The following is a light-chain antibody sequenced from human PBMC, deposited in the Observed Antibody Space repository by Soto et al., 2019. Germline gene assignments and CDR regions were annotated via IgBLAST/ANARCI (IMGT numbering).Light chain of an antibody. CDR1: SDHSSYI. J-gene: IGLJ3*02. V-gene: IGLV4-60*03. CDR3: ETWTSNTRV. Sequence: QLVLTQSSSASASLGSSVKLTCTLGSDHSSYIIAWHQQQPGQAPRFLMKLERSGTYNKGSGVPDRFSGSSSGADRYLTISNLQSEDEADYFCETWTSNTRVFGVGTKLTVL. CDR2: LERSGTY.